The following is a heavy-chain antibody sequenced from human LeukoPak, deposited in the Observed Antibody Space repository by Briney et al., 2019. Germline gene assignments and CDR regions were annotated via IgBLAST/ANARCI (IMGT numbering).Heavy chain of an antibody. CDR2: ISSSSSYI. V-gene: IGHV3-21*01. Sequence: GGSLRLSCAASGFTFSSYSMNWVRQAPGKGLEWVSSISSSSSYIYYADSVKGRFTISRDNAKNSLYLQMNSLRAEDTAVYYCARDGFRGYSYGRTRWFDPWGQGTLVTVSS. CDR1: GFTFSSYS. CDR3: ARDGFRGYSYGRTRWFDP. D-gene: IGHD5-18*01. J-gene: IGHJ5*02.